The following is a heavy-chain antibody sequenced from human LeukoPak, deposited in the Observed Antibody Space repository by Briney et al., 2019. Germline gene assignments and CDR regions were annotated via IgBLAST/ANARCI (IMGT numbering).Heavy chain of an antibody. J-gene: IGHJ6*03. CDR3: ASCEKDV. Sequence: PSETLSLTCAVYGGSFSGYYWSWIRQPPGKGLAWIGEINHSGSTNYNPSLKSRVTISVDTSKNQFSLKLSSVTAADTAVYYCASCEKDVWGKGTTVTVFS. V-gene: IGHV4-34*01. CDR1: GGSFSGYY. CDR2: INHSGST.